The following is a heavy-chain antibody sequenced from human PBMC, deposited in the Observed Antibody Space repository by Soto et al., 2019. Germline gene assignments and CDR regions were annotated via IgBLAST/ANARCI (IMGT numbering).Heavy chain of an antibody. V-gene: IGHV4-34*01. D-gene: IGHD3-3*01. CDR1: GGSFSGYY. Sequence: QVQLQQWGAGLLKPSETLSLTCAVYGGSFSGYYWSWIRQPPGKGLEWIGEINHSGSTNYNPSLKSRVTISVDTSKNQFSLKLSSVTAADTAVYYCARGPRSRRFWEWLFQKFHFDYWGQGTLVTVSS. CDR2: INHSGST. J-gene: IGHJ4*02. CDR3: ARGPRSRRFWEWLFQKFHFDY.